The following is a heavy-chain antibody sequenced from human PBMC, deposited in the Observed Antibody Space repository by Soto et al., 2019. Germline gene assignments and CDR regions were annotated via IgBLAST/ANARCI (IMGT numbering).Heavy chain of an antibody. CDR1: GDSVSTNGAT. J-gene: IGHJ5*02. CDR3: ARGSLSSFKWFDP. CDR2: TYYRSKWYN. Sequence: PSQTLSLTCDISGDSVSTNGATWNWIRQSPSRSLEWLGMTYYRSKWYNDYAVSVKSRITISPDTSNNQLSLQLNSVTPDDTAVYFCARGSLSSFKWFDPWGQGTLVTVSS. D-gene: IGHD3-10*01. V-gene: IGHV6-1*01.